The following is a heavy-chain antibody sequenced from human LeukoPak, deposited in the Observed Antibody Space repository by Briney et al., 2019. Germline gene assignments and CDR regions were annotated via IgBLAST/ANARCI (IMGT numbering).Heavy chain of an antibody. CDR1: GGTFSSYA. J-gene: IGHJ4*02. CDR3: ARSEGDYDILTGYYKGDTFDY. Sequence: SVKVSCKASGGTFSSYAISWVRQAPGQGLEWMGRIIPILGIANYAQKFQGRVTITADESTSTAYMELSSLRSEDTAVYYCARSEGDYDILTGYYKGDTFDYWGQGTLVTVSS. D-gene: IGHD3-9*01. V-gene: IGHV1-69*04. CDR2: IIPILGIA.